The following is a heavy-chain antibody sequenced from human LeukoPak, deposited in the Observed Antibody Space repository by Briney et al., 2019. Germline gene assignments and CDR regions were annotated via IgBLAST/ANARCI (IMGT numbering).Heavy chain of an antibody. J-gene: IGHJ4*02. CDR2: ITGSGVDT. V-gene: IGHV3-23*01. Sequence: GGSLRLSCAASGFTFCSYAMRWGSPAPERGRGRVSTITGSGVDTYYADSVKGGFSLSTDNSKNTLYLQMNSLRAEDTAIYYCAKDPYVGGGYHFDSWGQGSLVTVSS. CDR3: AKDPYVGGGYHFDS. CDR1: GFTFCSYA. D-gene: IGHD3-22*01.